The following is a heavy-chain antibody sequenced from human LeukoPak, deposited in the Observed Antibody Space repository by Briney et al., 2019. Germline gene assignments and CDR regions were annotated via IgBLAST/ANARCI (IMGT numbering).Heavy chain of an antibody. J-gene: IGHJ4*02. CDR3: ARVGRGYSYVFDY. CDR1: GGTFSSYA. V-gene: IGHV1-69*13. D-gene: IGHD5-18*01. Sequence: GASVKVSCKASGGTFSSYAISWVRQAPGQGLEWMGGIIPIFGTANYAQKFQGRVTITADESTSTAYMELSSLRSEDTAVYYCARVGRGYSYVFDYWGQGTLVTVSS. CDR2: IIPIFGTA.